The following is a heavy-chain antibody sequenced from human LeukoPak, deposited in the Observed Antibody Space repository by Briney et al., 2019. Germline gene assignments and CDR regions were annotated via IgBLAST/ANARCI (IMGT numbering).Heavy chain of an antibody. V-gene: IGHV3-7*01. CDR1: GFTFSGHW. J-gene: IGHJ4*02. Sequence: PPGGSLRLSCAASGFTFSGHWLSWFRQAPGKGLEWVANINQDGSDKYFVDSVRGRFTISRDNAKNSLYLQMNSLRAEDTAVYYCAREVPSRWRASYFDYWGQGTLVTVSS. D-gene: IGHD1-26*01. CDR2: INQDGSDK. CDR3: AREVPSRWRASYFDY.